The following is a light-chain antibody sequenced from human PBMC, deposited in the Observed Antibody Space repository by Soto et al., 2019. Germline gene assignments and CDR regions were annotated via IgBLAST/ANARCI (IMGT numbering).Light chain of an antibody. J-gene: IGLJ2*01. V-gene: IGLV1-44*01. CDR3: AAWDVTLGGHVL. CDR1: TSNIGRNA. CDR2: RND. Sequence: QSVLTQPPSASGTPGQRVTISCSGSTSNIGRNAVNWYQQLPGTAPKLLIYRNDQRPSGVPDRFSGSKSGSSASLAISGLQSEDEGDYYCAAWDVTLGGHVLFGGGTQLTVL.